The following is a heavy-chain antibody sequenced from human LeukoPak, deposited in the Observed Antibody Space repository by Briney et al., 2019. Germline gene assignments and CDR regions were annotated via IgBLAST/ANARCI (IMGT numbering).Heavy chain of an antibody. V-gene: IGHV3-23*01. CDR1: GFTFSSYA. D-gene: IGHD2-21*01. J-gene: IGHJ3*02. CDR3: AKDPRRVIAAFDI. Sequence: GGSLRLSCAASGFTFSSYAMSWVRQAPGKGLERVSGISDSGGSTYNADSVKGRFTISRDNSKNTLYLQMNSLRAEDTALYYCAKDPRRVIAAFDIWGQGTMVTVSS. CDR2: ISDSGGST.